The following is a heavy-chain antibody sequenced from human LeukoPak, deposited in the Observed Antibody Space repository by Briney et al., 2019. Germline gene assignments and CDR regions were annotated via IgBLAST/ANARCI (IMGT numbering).Heavy chain of an antibody. D-gene: IGHD2-21*02. V-gene: IGHV4-34*01. J-gene: IGHJ4*02. CDR1: GGSFSGYY. Sequence: SETLSLTCAVYGGSFSGYYWSWIRQPPGKGLEWIGEINHSGSTNYNPSLKSRVTISVDTSKNQFSLKLSSVTAADTAVYYCARVLSAIVHSWGQGTLVTVSS. CDR3: ARVLSAIVHS. CDR2: INHSGST.